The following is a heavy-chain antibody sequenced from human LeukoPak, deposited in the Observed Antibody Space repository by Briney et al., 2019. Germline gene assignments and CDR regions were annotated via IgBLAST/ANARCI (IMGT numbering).Heavy chain of an antibody. CDR2: IIPIFGTA. V-gene: IGHV1-69*05. CDR1: GGTFSSYA. CDR3: ARDRPRKYYYGSGSYYYYYMDV. Sequence: SVKVSCKASGGTFSSYAISWVRQAPGQGLEWMGGIIPIFGTANYAQKFQGRVTITTDESTSTAYMELSSLRSEDTAVYYCARDRPRKYYYGSGSYYYYYMDVWGKGTTVTVSS. J-gene: IGHJ6*03. D-gene: IGHD3-10*01.